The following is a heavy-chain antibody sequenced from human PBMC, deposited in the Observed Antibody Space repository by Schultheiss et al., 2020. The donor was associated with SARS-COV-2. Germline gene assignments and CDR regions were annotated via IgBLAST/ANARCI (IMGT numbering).Heavy chain of an antibody. Sequence: SETLSLTCTVSGGSLSNYYWSWTRQPPGKGLEWIGYIYYSGSTNYNPSLKSRVTISVDTSKNQFSLKLSSVTAADTAVYYCARIRGYCSSTSCYLTVGYYYYMDVWGKGTTVTVSS. J-gene: IGHJ6*03. D-gene: IGHD2-2*01. CDR3: ARIRGYCSSTSCYLTVGYYYYMDV. CDR1: GGSLSNYY. V-gene: IGHV4-59*12. CDR2: IYYSGST.